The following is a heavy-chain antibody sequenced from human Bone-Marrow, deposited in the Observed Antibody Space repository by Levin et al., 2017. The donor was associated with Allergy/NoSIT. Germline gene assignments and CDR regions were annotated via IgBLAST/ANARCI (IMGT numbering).Heavy chain of an antibody. Sequence: PGGSLRLSCAASGFIFSSYGMHWVRQAPGKGLEWVAVISYDGNNKYYADSVKGRFTISRDNSKNTLSLQMNSLRAEDTAVYFCAKSGGRSRNGMDVWGQGTTVTVSS. CDR1: GFIFSSYG. D-gene: IGHD3-10*01. CDR2: ISYDGNNK. V-gene: IGHV3-30*18. J-gene: IGHJ6*02. CDR3: AKSGGRSRNGMDV.